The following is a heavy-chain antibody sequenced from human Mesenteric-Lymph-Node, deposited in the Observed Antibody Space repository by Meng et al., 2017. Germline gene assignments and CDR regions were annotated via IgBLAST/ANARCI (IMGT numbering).Heavy chain of an antibody. Sequence: GESLKISCAASGFTFSDHYMDWVRQAPGKGLEWVSYISSSGSTIYYADSVKGRFTISRDNAKNSLYLQMNSLRAEDTAVYYCARVPHPYGGNSGVYYWGQGTLVTVSS. V-gene: IGHV3-11*04. CDR2: ISSSGSTI. D-gene: IGHD4-23*01. CDR1: GFTFSDHY. J-gene: IGHJ4*02. CDR3: ARVPHPYGGNSGVYY.